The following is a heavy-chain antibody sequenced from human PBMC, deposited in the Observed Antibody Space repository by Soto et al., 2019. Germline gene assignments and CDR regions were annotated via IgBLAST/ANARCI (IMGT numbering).Heavy chain of an antibody. Sequence: PSGTLPLTCTVSGGSISSGGYYWSWIRQHPRKGLEWIGHIYYSGSTYYNPSLKSRVTISVDTSKNQFSLKLSSVTAADTAVYYCAKHSGSFPYSPSGIDYWGQGTLVTVSS. CDR3: AKHSGSFPYSPSGIDY. D-gene: IGHD1-26*01. V-gene: IGHV4-31*03. CDR1: GGSISSGGYY. J-gene: IGHJ4*02. CDR2: IYYSGST.